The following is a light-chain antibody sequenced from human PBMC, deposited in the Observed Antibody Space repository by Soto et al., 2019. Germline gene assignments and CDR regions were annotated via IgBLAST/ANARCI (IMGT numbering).Light chain of an antibody. Sequence: DIQMTQSPSSLSASVGDRVIITCRASQGIGDDLGWYQQKPGKAPKRLIYAASSLQSGVPSRFSGSGSGTDFTLPISSLQPDDFAYYYCLQHNTYPWTFGPGTKVEVK. CDR2: AAS. V-gene: IGKV1-17*01. J-gene: IGKJ1*01. CDR1: QGIGDD. CDR3: LQHNTYPWT.